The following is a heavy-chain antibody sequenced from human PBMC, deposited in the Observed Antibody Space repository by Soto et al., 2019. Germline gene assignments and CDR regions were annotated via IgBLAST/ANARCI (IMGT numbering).Heavy chain of an antibody. Sequence: GGSLRLSCAASGFTFSSYGMHWVRQAPGKGLEWVAVIWYDGSNKYYADSVKGRFTISRDNSKNTLYLQMNSLRAEDTAVYYCAREHMTLLNYYGMDVWGQGTTVTVSS. V-gene: IGHV3-33*01. CDR1: GFTFSSYG. J-gene: IGHJ6*02. CDR2: IWYDGSNK. CDR3: AREHMTLLNYYGMDV. D-gene: IGHD2-21*02.